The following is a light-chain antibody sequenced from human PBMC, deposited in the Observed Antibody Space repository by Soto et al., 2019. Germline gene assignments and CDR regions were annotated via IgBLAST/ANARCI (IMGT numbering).Light chain of an antibody. CDR3: LQLKRYPLT. J-gene: IGKJ4*01. V-gene: IGKV1-9*01. CDR1: EGISSY. CDR2: TAS. Sequence: IQLTQSPSSLSAPVGDRVAITCRASEGISSYLAWYQEKPGKVPKLLIDTASTLQNGVPSRFSGSGSGTDFTLTISSLQPEDFATYYCLQLKRYPLTFGGGT.